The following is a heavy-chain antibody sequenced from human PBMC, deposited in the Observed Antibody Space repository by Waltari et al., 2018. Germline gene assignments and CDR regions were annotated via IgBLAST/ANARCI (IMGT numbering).Heavy chain of an antibody. D-gene: IGHD2-15*01. CDR2: IDWDDAK. J-gene: IGHJ4*02. CDR1: GFSLSTSGMC. Sequence: QVTLKESGPVLVKPTQTLTLTCTFSGFSLSTSGMCVSWIRQPPGNALEWLARIDWDDAKFYSPALKTVVTITKDTSKNQVVLTMTNMDPVDTATYYCAREKGGLGSGDGIDYWGQGTLVTVSS. CDR3: AREKGGLGSGDGIDY. V-gene: IGHV2-70*16.